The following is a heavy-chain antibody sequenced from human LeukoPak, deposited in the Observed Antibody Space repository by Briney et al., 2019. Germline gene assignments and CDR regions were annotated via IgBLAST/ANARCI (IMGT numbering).Heavy chain of an antibody. V-gene: IGHV4-34*01. D-gene: IGHD1-1*01. J-gene: IGHJ6*03. CDR1: GGSSTGYY. CDR2: INHSGST. CDR3: ARGRYGPRYYYYMDV. Sequence: ETLSLTCAVPGGSSTGYYWSCICQPPGKGVEWVGEINHSGSTNYKPSLKSRVTISVDTSKSQFSLKLSSVTAADTAVYYCARGRYGPRYYYYMDVWGKGTTVTVSS.